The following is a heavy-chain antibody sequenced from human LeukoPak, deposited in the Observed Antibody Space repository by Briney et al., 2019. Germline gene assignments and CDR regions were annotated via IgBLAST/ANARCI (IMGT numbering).Heavy chain of an antibody. D-gene: IGHD6-13*01. CDR2: INIDGSSI. CDR1: GFTFSNYW. Sequence: GGSLRLSCAASGFTFSNYWMHWVRQAPGKGLVWVSRINIDGSSINYADSVKGRFTISRDNAKNTLYLQMNSLRAEDTAVYYCARDLMSPPSSSWLDDVNYMDVWGKGTTVTISS. V-gene: IGHV3-74*01. CDR3: ARDLMSPPSSSWLDDVNYMDV. J-gene: IGHJ6*03.